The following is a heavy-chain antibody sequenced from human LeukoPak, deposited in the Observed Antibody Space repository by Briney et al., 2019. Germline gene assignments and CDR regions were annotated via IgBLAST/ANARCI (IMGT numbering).Heavy chain of an antibody. CDR2: IYTSGST. CDR3: ARLGFGELLLIDY. D-gene: IGHD3-10*01. J-gene: IGHJ4*02. Sequence: PSETLSLTCTVSGGSISSGFYYWSWIRQPAGKGLEWIGRIYTSGSTNYNPSLKSRISISVDTSKNQFSLKLSSVTAADTAVYYCARLGFGELLLIDYWGQGTLVTVSS. CDR1: GGSISSGFYY. V-gene: IGHV4-61*02.